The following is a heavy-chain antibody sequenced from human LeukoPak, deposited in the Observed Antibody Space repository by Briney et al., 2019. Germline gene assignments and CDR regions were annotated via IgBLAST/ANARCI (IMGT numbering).Heavy chain of an antibody. V-gene: IGHV4-39*01. CDR1: GGSISSGSYY. J-gene: IGHJ5*02. D-gene: IGHD6-19*01. CDR3: ARQGFNGWNWFDP. CDR2: IYYSGST. Sequence: SETLSLTCTVSGGSISSGSYYWGWIRQPPGKGLEWIGSIYYSGSTYYNPSLKSRVTISVDTSKNQFSLKLNSVTAADTAVYCCARQGFNGWNWFDPWGQGTLVAVSS.